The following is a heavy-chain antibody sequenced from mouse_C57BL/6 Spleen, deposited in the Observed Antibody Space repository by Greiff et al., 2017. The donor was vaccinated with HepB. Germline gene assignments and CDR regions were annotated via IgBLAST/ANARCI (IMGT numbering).Heavy chain of an antibody. V-gene: IGHV1-53*01. Sequence: QVQLKQPGTELVKPGASVKLSCKASGYTFTSYWMHWVKQRPGQGLEWIGNINPSNGGTNYNEKFKSKATLTVDKSSSTAYMQLSSLTSEDSAVYYCALTTVVARWYFDVWGTGTTVTVSS. CDR3: ALTTVVARWYFDV. D-gene: IGHD1-1*01. J-gene: IGHJ1*03. CDR2: INPSNGGT. CDR1: GYTFTSYW.